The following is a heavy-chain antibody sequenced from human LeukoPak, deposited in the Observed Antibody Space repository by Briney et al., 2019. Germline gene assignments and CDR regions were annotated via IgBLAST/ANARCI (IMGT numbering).Heavy chain of an antibody. V-gene: IGHV3-7*01. D-gene: IGHD2-8*01. CDR1: GLTFSTYW. J-gene: IGHJ4*02. CDR2: INQDGSQK. Sequence: GGSLRLSCAASGLTFSTYWMGWVRQAPGKGLEWVANINQDGSQKRYVDSVQGRFTISRDNTKNSLFLQMNSLRAEDTAVYYCARLKDDVTKLDYWGQGTLVTVSS. CDR3: ARLKDDVTKLDY.